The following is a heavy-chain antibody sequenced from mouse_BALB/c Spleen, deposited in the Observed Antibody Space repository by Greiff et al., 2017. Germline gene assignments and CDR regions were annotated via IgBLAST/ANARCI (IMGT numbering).Heavy chain of an antibody. CDR3: ARREITIYAMDY. D-gene: IGHD2-4*01. V-gene: IGHV5-9-1*01. CDR2: ISSGGSYT. CDR1: GFTFSSYA. J-gene: IGHJ4*01. Sequence: DVMLVESGGGLVKPGGSLKLSCAASGFTFSSYAMSWVRQTPEKRLEWVATISSGGSYTYYPDSVKGRFTISRDNAKNTLYLQMSSLRSEDTAMYYCARREITIYAMDYWGQGTSVTVSS.